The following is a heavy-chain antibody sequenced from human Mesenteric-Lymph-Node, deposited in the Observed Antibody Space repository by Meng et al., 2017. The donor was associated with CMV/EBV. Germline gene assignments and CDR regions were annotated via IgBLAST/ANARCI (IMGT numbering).Heavy chain of an antibody. D-gene: IGHD3-16*01. Sequence: LSCAASGFTCSRYSMNWVRQAPGKGLEWVSSIGPTGSSIYYANSVKGRFTISRDNAKNSLYLQMNSLRAEDTAVYYSAREGGDQDFQYWGQGTLVTVSS. CDR2: IGPTGSSI. V-gene: IGHV3-21*01. CDR1: GFTCSRYS. CDR3: AREGGDQDFQY. J-gene: IGHJ1*01.